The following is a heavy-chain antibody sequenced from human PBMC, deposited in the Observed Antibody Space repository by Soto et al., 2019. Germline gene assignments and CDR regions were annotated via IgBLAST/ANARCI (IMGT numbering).Heavy chain of an antibody. CDR3: AHRPPERGLATFDP. CDR2: IYWDDDK. V-gene: IGHV2-5*02. D-gene: IGHD1-1*01. J-gene: IGHJ5*02. CDR1: GFSLSTSGVA. Sequence: QITLKESGPTLVKPTQTLTLTCTFSGFSLSTSGVAVGWIRQPPGKALEWLALIYWDDDKSYSPSLKSRLTITKDTSKNQVVLTMTNMDPVDTATYYCAHRPPERGLATFDPWGQGTLVTVSS.